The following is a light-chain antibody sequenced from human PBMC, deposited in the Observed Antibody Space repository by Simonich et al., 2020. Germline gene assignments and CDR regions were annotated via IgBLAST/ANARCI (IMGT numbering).Light chain of an antibody. V-gene: IGKV1-8*01. CDR3: QQYYSYSWT. CDR2: SAS. J-gene: IGKJ1*01. Sequence: ALRMTQSPSSLSASTGDRVTITCRASQGISRYLAWYQQKPGKAPKLLIYSASTLQRWVPSRFSGSGSGTDFTLTISCLQSEDVAAYYCQQYYSYSWTFGQGTKVEIK. CDR1: QGISRY.